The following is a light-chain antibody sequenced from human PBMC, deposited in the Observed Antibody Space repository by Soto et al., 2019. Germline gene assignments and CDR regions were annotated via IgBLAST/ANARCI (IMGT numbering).Light chain of an antibody. CDR2: GAS. J-gene: IGKJ5*01. CDR1: QSVSSSY. Sequence: EILLTHSPGTLSLPPGERATLSCRASQSVSSSYLAWYQQKPGQAPRLLIYGASSRATGIPDGFSGRGSGTDFTLTISRLVPEDLAVYYCQQYGSSPITFGQGTRLEIK. V-gene: IGKV3-20*01. CDR3: QQYGSSPIT.